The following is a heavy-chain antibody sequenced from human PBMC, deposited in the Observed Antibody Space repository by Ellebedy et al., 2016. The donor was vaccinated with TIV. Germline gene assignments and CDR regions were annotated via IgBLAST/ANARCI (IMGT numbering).Heavy chain of an antibody. Sequence: AASVKVSCKASGYNFTSYAMHWVRQAPGQRLEWMGWINAGNGNTKYSQKFQGRVTITRDTSASTAYMELSSLRSEDTAVYYCARDGGYYGSGSYDYWGQGTLVTVSS. V-gene: IGHV1-3*01. D-gene: IGHD3-10*01. CDR3: ARDGGYYGSGSYDY. CDR2: INAGNGNT. J-gene: IGHJ4*02. CDR1: GYNFTSYA.